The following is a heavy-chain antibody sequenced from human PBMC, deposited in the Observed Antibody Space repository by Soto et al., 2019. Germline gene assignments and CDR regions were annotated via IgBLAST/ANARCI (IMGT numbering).Heavy chain of an antibody. CDR3: ARQKGPRRDSSSSNWFDP. D-gene: IGHD6-6*01. CDR2: INPNSGST. Sequence: ASVNVSCKCSGYTFTGYYMHWVRQAPGQGLDWMGWINPNSGSTNYAQKFQGRVTMTRDTSISTAYMELSRLRSDDTAVYYCARQKGPRRDSSSSNWFDPWGQGTLVTVSS. CDR1: GYTFTGYY. V-gene: IGHV1-2*02. J-gene: IGHJ5*02.